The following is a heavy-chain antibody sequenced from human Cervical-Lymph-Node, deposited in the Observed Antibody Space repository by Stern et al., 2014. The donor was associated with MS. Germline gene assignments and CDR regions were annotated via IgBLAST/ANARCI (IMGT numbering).Heavy chain of an antibody. Sequence: EVQLVESGGGLVQPGRSLRLSCVASGFTFDDYAMHWVRQAPGKGLEWVSGISWNSGNIGYADSVKGRFTISRDNAKNSLYLQMNSLRAEDTALYYCAKLRVAGTSYYYYYGMDVWGQGTTVTVSS. CDR3: AKLRVAGTSYYYYYGMDV. D-gene: IGHD6-19*01. V-gene: IGHV3-9*01. CDR1: GFTFDDYA. CDR2: ISWNSGNI. J-gene: IGHJ6*02.